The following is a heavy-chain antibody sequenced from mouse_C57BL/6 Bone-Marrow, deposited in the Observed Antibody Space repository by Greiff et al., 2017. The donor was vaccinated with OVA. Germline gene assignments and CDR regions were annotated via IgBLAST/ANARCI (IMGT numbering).Heavy chain of an antibody. CDR3: ARWYGGYFDV. D-gene: IGHD2-14*01. V-gene: IGHV14-3*01. CDR2: IDPANGNT. Sequence: EVQLQQSVAELVRPGASVKLSCTASGFNIKNTYVHWVKQRPEQGLEWIGRIDPANGNTKYAPKFQGKATITADTSSNTAYLQLSSLTSEDTAIYYCARWYGGYFDVWGTGTTVTVSS. CDR1: GFNIKNTY. J-gene: IGHJ1*03.